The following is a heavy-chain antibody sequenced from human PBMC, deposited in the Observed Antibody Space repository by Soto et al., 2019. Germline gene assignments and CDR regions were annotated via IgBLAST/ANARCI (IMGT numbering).Heavy chain of an antibody. CDR3: TREQSDDNYFDP. CDR2: IYYSGGT. D-gene: IGHD6-19*01. J-gene: IGHJ5*02. CDR1: GAALSSGGYF. Sequence: SETLSLTCTVSGAALSSGGYFYTWVRQPPGKGLEWLGCIYYSGGTNYNPSLKSRVTTSLDKSKSQFSLRLISVTAADTAVYYCTREQSDDNYFDPWGQGTLVTVSS. V-gene: IGHV4-61*08.